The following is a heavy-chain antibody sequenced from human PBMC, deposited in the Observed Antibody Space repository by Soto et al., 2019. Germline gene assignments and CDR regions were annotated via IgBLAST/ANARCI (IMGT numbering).Heavy chain of an antibody. CDR2: IIPLFGTA. Sequence: QVQLVQSGAEVKKPGSSVKVSCKASGGTFSSYAISWVRQAPGQGLEWMGGIIPLFGTAKYAQKFQGRVTLTVDESTRTGYMELSSMRSEDTAVYYCATMGQETTFYGSGSGFDMDVWGQGTPVTVSS. J-gene: IGHJ6*02. D-gene: IGHD3-10*01. CDR1: GGTFSSYA. V-gene: IGHV1-69*01. CDR3: ATMGQETTFYGSGSGFDMDV.